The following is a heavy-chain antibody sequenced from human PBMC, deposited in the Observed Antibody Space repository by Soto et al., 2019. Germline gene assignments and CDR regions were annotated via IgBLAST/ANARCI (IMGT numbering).Heavy chain of an antibody. CDR3: ARDRGITIFGVVMLTNWFDP. D-gene: IGHD3-3*01. CDR2: TYYRSKWYN. J-gene: IGHJ5*02. V-gene: IGHV6-1*01. CDR1: GDSVSSNSAA. Sequence: QTLSLTCAISGDSVSSNSAAWNWIRQSPSRGLEWLGRTYYRSKWYNDYAVSVKSRITINPDTSKNQFSLQLNSVTPEDTAVYYCARDRGITIFGVVMLTNWFDPWGQGTLVTVSS.